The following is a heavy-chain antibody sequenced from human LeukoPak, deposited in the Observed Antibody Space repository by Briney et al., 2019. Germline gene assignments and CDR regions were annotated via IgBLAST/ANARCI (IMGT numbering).Heavy chain of an antibody. CDR3: ARWGYCSSTSCYFLDY. CDR2: INSDGSST. CDR1: GFTFSTYW. D-gene: IGHD2-2*01. V-gene: IGHV3-74*01. J-gene: IGHJ4*02. Sequence: GGSLRLSCAASGFTFSTYWMHWVRQAPGKGLVWVSRINSDGSSTSYADSVRGRFTISRDYAKNTLYLQMNSLRAEDSAVYYCARWGYCSSTSCYFLDYWGQGTLVTVSS.